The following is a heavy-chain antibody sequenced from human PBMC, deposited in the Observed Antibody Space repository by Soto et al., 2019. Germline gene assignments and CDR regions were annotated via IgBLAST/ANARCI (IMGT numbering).Heavy chain of an antibody. CDR3: ARGGAYNWNYGWFDP. CDR1: GGSISSYY. J-gene: IGHJ5*02. CDR2: IYYSGST. V-gene: IGHV4-59*01. D-gene: IGHD1-7*01. Sequence: SETLSLTCAVYGGSISSYYWSWIRQPPGKGLEWIGYIYYSGSTNYNPSLKSRVTISVDTSKNQFSLKLSSVTAADTAVYYCARGGAYNWNYGWFDPWGQGTLVTVSS.